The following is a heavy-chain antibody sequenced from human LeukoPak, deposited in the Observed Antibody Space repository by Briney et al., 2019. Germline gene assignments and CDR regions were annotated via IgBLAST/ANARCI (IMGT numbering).Heavy chain of an antibody. J-gene: IGHJ3*02. CDR2: ISGSGGST. CDR1: GFTFSSYG. CDR3: AREPSSGIAAAGTDAFDI. Sequence: PGGSLRLSCAASGFTFSSYGMSWVRQAPGKGLEWVSAISGSGGSTYYADSVKGRFTISRDNAKNSLYLQTNSLRAEDTAVYYCAREPSSGIAAAGTDAFDIWGQGTMVTVSS. V-gene: IGHV3-23*01. D-gene: IGHD6-13*01.